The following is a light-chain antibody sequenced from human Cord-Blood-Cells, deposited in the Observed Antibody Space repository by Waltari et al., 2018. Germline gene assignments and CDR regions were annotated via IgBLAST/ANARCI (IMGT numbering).Light chain of an antibody. Sequence: QSALTQPASVSGSPGPSITISCTGTSSDVGGYNYVSWYQQHPGKAPKLMIYDVINRPSGVSKRFSGSKSGNTASLTISGLQAEDEADYYCSSYTSSSTLVFGGGTKLTVL. CDR2: DVI. J-gene: IGLJ3*02. CDR1: SSDVGGYNY. CDR3: SSYTSSSTLV. V-gene: IGLV2-14*03.